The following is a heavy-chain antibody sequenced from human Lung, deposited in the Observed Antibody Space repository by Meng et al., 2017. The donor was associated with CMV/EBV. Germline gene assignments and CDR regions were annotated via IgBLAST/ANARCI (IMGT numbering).Heavy chain of an antibody. CDR1: GGTFSSYT. V-gene: IGHV1-69*04. CDR2: IIPILGIA. J-gene: IGHJ6*02. D-gene: IGHD3-22*01. CDR3: ARDSSGDSSPGDYYYYGMDV. Sequence: SXXVSXKASGGTFSSYTISWVRQAPGQGLEWMGRIIPILGIANYAQKFQGRVTITADKSTSTAYMELSSLRSEDTDVYYCARDSSGDSSPGDYYYYGMDVWGQGXTVTVSS.